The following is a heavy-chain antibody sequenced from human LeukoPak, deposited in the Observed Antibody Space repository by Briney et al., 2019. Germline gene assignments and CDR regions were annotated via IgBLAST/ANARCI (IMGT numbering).Heavy chain of an antibody. CDR3: ARDPGGGGYQLLSDAFDI. CDR2: INPNSGGT. CDR1: GYTFTGYY. D-gene: IGHD2-2*01. V-gene: IGHV1-2*02. Sequence: GASVKVPCKASGYTFTGYYMHWVRQAPGQGLEWMGWINPNSGGTNYAQKFQGRVTMTRDTSISTAYMELSRLRSADTAVYCCARDPGGGGYQLLSDAFDIWGQGTMVTVSS. J-gene: IGHJ3*02.